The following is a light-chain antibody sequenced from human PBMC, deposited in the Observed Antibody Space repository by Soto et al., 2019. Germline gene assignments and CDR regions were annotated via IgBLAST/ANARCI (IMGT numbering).Light chain of an antibody. CDR1: QSVLYSSNNKNY. CDR2: WAS. Sequence: DIVMTQSPDSLAVSLGERATINCKSSQSVLYSSNNKNYLAWYQQKPGQPPKLLIHWASTRESGVPDRFSGSGSGTDFTLTISSLQAEDVAVYYCQQYYGNWTFGQGTKVEIK. J-gene: IGKJ1*01. CDR3: QQYYGNWT. V-gene: IGKV4-1*01.